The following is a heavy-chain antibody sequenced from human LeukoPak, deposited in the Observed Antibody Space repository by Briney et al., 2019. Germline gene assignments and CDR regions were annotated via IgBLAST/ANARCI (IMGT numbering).Heavy chain of an antibody. CDR3: ASASPLTGTPYGY. Sequence: GGSLRLSCAASGFTFSSYSMNWVRQAPGKGLEWVSSISSSSSYIYYADSVKGRFTISRDNAKNSLYLQMNSLRAEDTAVYYRASASPLTGTPYGYWGQGTLVTVSS. CDR1: GFTFSSYS. V-gene: IGHV3-21*01. J-gene: IGHJ4*02. CDR2: ISSSSSYI. D-gene: IGHD1-7*01.